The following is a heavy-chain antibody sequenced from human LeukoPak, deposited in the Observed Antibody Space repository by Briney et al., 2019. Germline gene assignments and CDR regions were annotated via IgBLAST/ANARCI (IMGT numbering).Heavy chain of an antibody. V-gene: IGHV3-21*01. CDR2: ISSSSSYI. CDR3: ARLDRGIAADDY. D-gene: IGHD6-13*01. Sequence: GGSLRLSCAASGFTFSSYSMNWVRQAPGKGLEWVSSISSSSSYIYYADSVKGRFTISRDNAKNSLYLQMNSLRAEDTAVYYCARLDRGIAADDYWGQGTLVTVSS. CDR1: GFTFSSYS. J-gene: IGHJ4*02.